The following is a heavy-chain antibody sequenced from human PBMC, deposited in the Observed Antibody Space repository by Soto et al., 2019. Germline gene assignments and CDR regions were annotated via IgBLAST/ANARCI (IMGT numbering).Heavy chain of an antibody. CDR2: ISGSGDST. CDR3: ARRGSGSYYDY. D-gene: IGHD1-26*01. J-gene: IGHJ4*02. Sequence: EVQLLESGGGLVQPGGSLRLSCAASGFTFSSYAMSWVRQAPGKGLEWVSVISGSGDSTYYADSVKGRFTISRDNXXXXXXXXXXXLRAEDTAVYYCARRGSGSYYDYWGQGTLVTVSS. V-gene: IGHV3-23*01. CDR1: GFTFSSYA.